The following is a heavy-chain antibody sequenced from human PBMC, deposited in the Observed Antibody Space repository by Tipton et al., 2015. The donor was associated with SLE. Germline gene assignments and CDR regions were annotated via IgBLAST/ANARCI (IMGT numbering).Heavy chain of an antibody. D-gene: IGHD6-6*01. J-gene: IGHJ4*02. CDR2: IYTSGTT. V-gene: IGHV4-61*09. CDR1: GGSISSGSYY. Sequence: TLSLTCTVSGGSISSGSYYWAWIRQPAGKGLEWIGHIYTSGTTNYNPSLKSRVSLSVDTSKNQFSLKLSSATAADTAVYYCACRIAARRSSLIPFDYWGQGTLVTVSS. CDR3: ACRIAARRSSLIPFDY.